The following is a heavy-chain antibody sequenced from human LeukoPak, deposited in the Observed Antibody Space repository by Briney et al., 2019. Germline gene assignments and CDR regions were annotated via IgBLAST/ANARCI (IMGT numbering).Heavy chain of an antibody. CDR2: INHSGST. V-gene: IGHV4-34*01. CDR3: ARAAYYDSSGDIDY. J-gene: IGHJ4*02. D-gene: IGHD3-22*01. CDR1: GGSFSGYY. Sequence: PSETLSLTCAVYGGSFSGYYWSWIRQPPGKGLEWIGEINHSGSTNYNPSLKSRVTISVDTSKNQFSLKLSSVTAADTAVYYCARAAYYDSSGDIDYWGQGTLVTVSS.